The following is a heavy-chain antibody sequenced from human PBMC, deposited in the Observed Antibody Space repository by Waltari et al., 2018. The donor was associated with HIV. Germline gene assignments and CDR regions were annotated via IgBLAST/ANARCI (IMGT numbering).Heavy chain of an antibody. CDR2: IKQDGSEK. Sequence: EVLLVESGGGLVQPGGSLRLSCTASGFMFTSHCMCWVRQAPGKGLEWVANIKQDGSEKYYVDSVKGRFTISRDNAKNSLYLQMNSLRAEDTAMYYCATSRTFDYWGQGTLVTVSS. J-gene: IGHJ4*02. D-gene: IGHD2-2*01. V-gene: IGHV3-7*01. CDR3: ATSRTFDY. CDR1: GFMFTSHC.